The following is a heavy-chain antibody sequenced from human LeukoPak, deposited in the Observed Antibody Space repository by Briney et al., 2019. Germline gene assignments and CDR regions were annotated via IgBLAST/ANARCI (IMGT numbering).Heavy chain of an antibody. D-gene: IGHD6-13*01. CDR2: IYSSGGT. J-gene: IGHJ6*02. V-gene: IGHV3-66*03. CDR1: GFTVSNNY. Sequence: PGGSLRLSCAASGFTVSNNYMSWVRQAPGKGLEWVSVIYSSGGTFYSDSVKGRFTISRDYSKNTLYLQMNSLRAEDTAVYYCARDLGIAAAGLYYYYYGMDVWGQGTTVTVSS. CDR3: ARDLGIAAAGLYYYYYGMDV.